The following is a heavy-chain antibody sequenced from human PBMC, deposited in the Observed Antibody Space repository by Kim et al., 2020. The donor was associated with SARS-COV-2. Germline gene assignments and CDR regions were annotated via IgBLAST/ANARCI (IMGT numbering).Heavy chain of an antibody. CDR3: VRRAAGFRGPLQY. CDR1: GFIFSSYA. CDR2: IGGSGDYT. V-gene: IGHV3-23*01. D-gene: IGHD3-10*01. Sequence: GGSLRLSCAASGFIFSSYAMAWVRQAPGRGLEWVSVIGGSGDYTYYADSVKGRFTISRDNSKNTLHLQMSSLRAEDTALYYCVRRAAGFRGPLQYWGQGTLVTVSS. J-gene: IGHJ4*02.